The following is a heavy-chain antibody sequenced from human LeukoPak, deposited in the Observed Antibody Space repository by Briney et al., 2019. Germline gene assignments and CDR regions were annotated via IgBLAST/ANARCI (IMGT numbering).Heavy chain of an antibody. V-gene: IGHV3-23*01. J-gene: IGHJ5*02. D-gene: IGHD2-2*01. CDR3: AKGWYQLLS. Sequence: GRSLRLSCAASTFTFSSFGMHWVRQAPGKGLEWVSAISGSGGSTYYADSVKGRFTISRDNSKNTLYLQMNSLRAEDTAVYYCAKGWYQLLSWGQGTLVTVSS. CDR1: TFTFSSFG. CDR2: ISGSGGST.